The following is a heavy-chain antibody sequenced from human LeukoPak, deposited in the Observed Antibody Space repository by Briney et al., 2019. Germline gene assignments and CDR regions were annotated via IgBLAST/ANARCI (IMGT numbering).Heavy chain of an antibody. Sequence: KPSETLSLTCTVSGCSISSYYWSWIRQPPGKGLEWIGYIYYSGSTNYNPSLKSRVTISVDTSKNQFSLKLSSVTAADTAVYYWARARTLITMIVVADYDAFDIWGQGTMVTVSS. D-gene: IGHD3-22*01. CDR2: IYYSGST. CDR3: ARARTLITMIVVADYDAFDI. J-gene: IGHJ3*02. V-gene: IGHV4-59*01. CDR1: GCSISSYY.